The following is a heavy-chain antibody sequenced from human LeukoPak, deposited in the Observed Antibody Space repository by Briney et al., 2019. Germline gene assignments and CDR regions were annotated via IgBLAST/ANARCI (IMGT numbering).Heavy chain of an antibody. CDR2: TYYKSQVYS. Sequence: SQTLSLTCDISGDSVSSNNVAWNWIRQSPSRGLEWLGRTYYKSQVYSDYAASMKNRITISPDTSKNQFSLQLNSVTPDDTAVYFCARGISSFSNWFDPWGQGTLVTVSS. V-gene: IGHV6-1*01. CDR3: ARGISSFSNWFDP. D-gene: IGHD6-13*01. CDR1: GDSVSSNNVA. J-gene: IGHJ5*02.